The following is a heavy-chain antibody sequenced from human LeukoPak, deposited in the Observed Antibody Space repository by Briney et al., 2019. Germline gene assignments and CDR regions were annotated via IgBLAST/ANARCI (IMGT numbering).Heavy chain of an antibody. J-gene: IGHJ3*02. D-gene: IGHD3-22*01. CDR1: GFTVSTNY. CDR2: IYSDGRT. Sequence: GRSLRLSCAATGFTVSTNYMSWVRQAPGKGLEWVSVIYSDGRTYYADSVKGRFTISRDNSKNTLYLQMNSLRAEDTAVYYCARDTYYYDTLDAFDIWGQGTMVTVSS. CDR3: ARDTYYYDTLDAFDI. V-gene: IGHV3-53*01.